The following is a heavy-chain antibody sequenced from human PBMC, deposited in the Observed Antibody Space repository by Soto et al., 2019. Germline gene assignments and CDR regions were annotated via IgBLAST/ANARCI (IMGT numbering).Heavy chain of an antibody. Sequence: QVQLQESGPGLVKPSQTLSLTCTVSGGSISSGDYYWSWIRQPPGKGLEWIGYIYYSGSTYYNPSLKSRVTISVDTSKNQFSLKLSSVTAADTAVYYCARDGWRFSGILTGYYMGFDYWGQGTLVTVSS. D-gene: IGHD3-9*01. V-gene: IGHV4-30-4*01. CDR1: GGSISSGDYY. CDR3: ARDGWRFSGILTGYYMGFDY. J-gene: IGHJ4*02. CDR2: IYYSGST.